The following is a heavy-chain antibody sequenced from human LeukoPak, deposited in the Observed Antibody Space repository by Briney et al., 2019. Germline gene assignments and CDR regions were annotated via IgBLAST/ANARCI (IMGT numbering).Heavy chain of an antibody. V-gene: IGHV3-11*01. J-gene: IGHJ4*02. Sequence: SGGSLRLSCAASGFTFSDYYMSWIRQAPGKGLEWVSYISSSGSTIYYADSVKGRFTISRDNAKNSLYLQMNSLRAEDTAVYYCARDSSGSSRPFDYWGQGTLVTVSS. D-gene: IGHD1-26*01. CDR3: ARDSSGSSRPFDY. CDR2: ISSSGSTI. CDR1: GFTFSDYY.